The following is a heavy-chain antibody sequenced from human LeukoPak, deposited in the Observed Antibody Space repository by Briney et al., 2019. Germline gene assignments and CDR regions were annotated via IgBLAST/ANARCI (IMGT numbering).Heavy chain of an antibody. J-gene: IGHJ5*02. CDR3: ARRDGIAVAGLHGANWFDP. CDR2: IYYSGST. Sequence: SETLSLTCTVSGGSISSSSYYWGWIRQPPGKGLEWIGSIYYSGSTYYNPSLKSQVTISVDTSKNQFSLKLSSVTAADTAVYYCARRDGIAVAGLHGANWFDPWGQGTLVTVSS. D-gene: IGHD6-19*01. CDR1: GGSISSSSYY. V-gene: IGHV4-39*01.